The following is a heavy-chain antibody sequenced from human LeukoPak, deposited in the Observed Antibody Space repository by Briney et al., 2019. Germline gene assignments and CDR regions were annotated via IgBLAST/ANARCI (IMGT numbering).Heavy chain of an antibody. D-gene: IGHD3-22*01. Sequence: PSETLSLTCTVSGGSISSYYWSWIRQPPGMGLEWIGYIYYSGSTDYNPSLKSRVTISVDTSKNQFSLKLSSVTAADTAVYYCARASYYYDSSEPLFDYWGQGTLVTVSS. V-gene: IGHV4-59*08. CDR1: GGSISSYY. CDR2: IYYSGST. J-gene: IGHJ4*02. CDR3: ARASYYYDSSEPLFDY.